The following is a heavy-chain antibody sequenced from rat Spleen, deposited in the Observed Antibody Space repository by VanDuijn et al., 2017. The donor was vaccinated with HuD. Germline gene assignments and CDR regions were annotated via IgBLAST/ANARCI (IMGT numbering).Heavy chain of an antibody. J-gene: IGHJ2*01. CDR2: ISTSGGKT. CDR3: ARRGITEYFDY. CDR1: GFSFSNYY. Sequence: EVQLVESGGGLVQPGRSMKVSCAASGFSFSNYYMAWVRQAPTKGLEWVASISTSGGKTYYRESVKGRFTLSRDNAKRTLYLQMDSLRSEDSATYYCARRGITEYFDYWGQGVMVTVSS. D-gene: IGHD1-1*01. V-gene: IGHV5-25*01.